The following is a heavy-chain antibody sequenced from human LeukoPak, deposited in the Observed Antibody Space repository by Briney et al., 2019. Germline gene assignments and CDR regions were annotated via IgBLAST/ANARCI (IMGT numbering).Heavy chain of an antibody. CDR1: GGSFSGYY. J-gene: IGHJ5*02. V-gene: IGHV4-34*01. D-gene: IGHD3-3*01. CDR3: ARGYYDFWSGYLVWFDP. Sequence: SETLSLTCAVYGGSFSGYYWSWIRQPPGKGLEWIGEINHSGSTNYNPSLKSRVTISVDTSKNQFSLKLSSVTAADTAVYYCARGYYDFWSGYLVWFDPWGQGTLATVSS. CDR2: INHSGST.